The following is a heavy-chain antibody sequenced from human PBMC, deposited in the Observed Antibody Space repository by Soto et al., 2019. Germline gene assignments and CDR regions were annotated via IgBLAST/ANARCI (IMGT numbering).Heavy chain of an antibody. Sequence: PSETLSLTCAVYGGSFSGYYWSWIRQPPGKGLEWIGEINHSGSTNYNPSLKSRVTISVDTSKNQFSLKLSSVTAADTAVYYCARLIMIVVVTHTNWFDPWGQGTLVTVSS. J-gene: IGHJ5*02. CDR3: ARLIMIVVVTHTNWFDP. CDR2: INHSGST. CDR1: GGSFSGYY. V-gene: IGHV4-34*01. D-gene: IGHD3-22*01.